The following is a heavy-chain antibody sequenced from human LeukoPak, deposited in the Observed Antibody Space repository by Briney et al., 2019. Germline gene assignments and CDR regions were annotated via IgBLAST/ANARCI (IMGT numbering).Heavy chain of an antibody. CDR3: ARVRSFSVSGFNRLWFDP. D-gene: IGHD5-24*01. J-gene: IGHJ5*02. Sequence: SETLSLTCTVSGYSISSGYYWGWIRQPPGKGLEWIGSIYHSGSTYYNPSLKSRVTISVDTFKNQFSLKLSSVTAADTAVYYCARVRSFSVSGFNRLWFDPWGQGTLVTVSS. CDR1: GYSISSGYY. V-gene: IGHV4-38-2*02. CDR2: IYHSGST.